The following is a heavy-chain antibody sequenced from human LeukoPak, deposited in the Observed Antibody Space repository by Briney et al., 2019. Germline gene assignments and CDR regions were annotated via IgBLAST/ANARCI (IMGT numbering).Heavy chain of an antibody. Sequence: GVSLRLSCAASGFPVSSYYMSWVRQAPGKGLEWVSFLYSGGTTYYPDSVKGRFTISRDDSKNTLYLQMNSVRAEDTAVYYCARGLLGGYDYAPFDYWGQGALVTVSS. CDR2: LYSGGTT. V-gene: IGHV3-53*01. D-gene: IGHD5-12*01. CDR3: ARGLLGGYDYAPFDY. J-gene: IGHJ4*02. CDR1: GFPVSSYY.